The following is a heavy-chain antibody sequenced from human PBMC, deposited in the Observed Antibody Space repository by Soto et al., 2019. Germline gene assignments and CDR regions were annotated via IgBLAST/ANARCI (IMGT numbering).Heavy chain of an antibody. Sequence: SVKVSCKASGGTFSIYAISCVRQSPLQWLEWMGGIIPIFGTANYAQKFQGRVTITADESTSTAYMELSSLRSEDTAVYYCARVPPGRGYSYRYYFDYWGQGTLVTVSS. V-gene: IGHV1-69*13. CDR1: GGTFSIYA. D-gene: IGHD5-18*01. CDR2: IIPIFGTA. CDR3: ARVPPGRGYSYRYYFDY. J-gene: IGHJ4*02.